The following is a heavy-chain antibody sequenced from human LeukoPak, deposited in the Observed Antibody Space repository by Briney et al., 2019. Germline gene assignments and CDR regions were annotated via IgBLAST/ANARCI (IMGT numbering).Heavy chain of an antibody. J-gene: IGHJ4*02. D-gene: IGHD7-27*01. CDR1: GFTFSSYT. Sequence: GGSLRLSGAASGFTFSSYTMSWVRQAPGKGLEWVSTITTSDGNTYYADSVKGRFTVSRDNSKNTLFLQMNSLRAEDTAVYYCAKDGGLWVSAHWGDSWGRGTLVTVSS. V-gene: IGHV3-23*01. CDR2: ITTSDGNT. CDR3: AKDGGLWVSAHWGDS.